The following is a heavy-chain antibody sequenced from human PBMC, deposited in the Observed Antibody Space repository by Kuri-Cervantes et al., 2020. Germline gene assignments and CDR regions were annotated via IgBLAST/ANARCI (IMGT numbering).Heavy chain of an antibody. J-gene: IGHJ6*02. CDR3: ARDQGRYYGSGSYAGAYYYYGMDV. CDR2: IYYSGST. V-gene: IGHV4-59*01. Sequence: ESLKISCAVSGGSISSYYWSWIRQSPGKGLEWIGYIYYSGSTNYNPSLKSRVTISVDTSKNQFSLKLSSVTAADTAVYYCARDQGRYYGSGSYAGAYYYYGMDVWGQGTTVTVSS. CDR1: GGSISSYY. D-gene: IGHD3-10*01.